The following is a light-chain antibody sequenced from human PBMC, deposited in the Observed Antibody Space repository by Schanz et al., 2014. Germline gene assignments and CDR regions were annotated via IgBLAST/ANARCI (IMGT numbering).Light chain of an antibody. CDR1: SSNIGAGYD. Sequence: QSVLTQPPSVSGAPGQRVTISCTGSSSNIGAGYDVHWYQQLPGTAPKLLIYGNSNRPSGVFNRFSGSKSGTSASLAITGLQAEDEADYYCQSYDSSLSGSGVFGGGTQLTVL. CDR3: QSYDSSLSGSGV. J-gene: IGLJ3*02. V-gene: IGLV1-40*01. CDR2: GNS.